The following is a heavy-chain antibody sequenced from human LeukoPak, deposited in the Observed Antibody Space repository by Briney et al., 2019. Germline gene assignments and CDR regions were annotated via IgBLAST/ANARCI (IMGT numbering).Heavy chain of an antibody. Sequence: PSETLSLTCTASGGSISSSSYYWGWIRQPPGKGLEWIGSIYYSGSTYYNPSLKSRVTISVDTSKNQFSLKLSSVTAADTAVYYCARHHSDYYYYYGMDVWGQGTTVTVSS. CDR1: GGSISSSSYY. V-gene: IGHV4-39*01. CDR2: IYYSGST. J-gene: IGHJ6*02. CDR3: ARHHSDYYYYYGMDV.